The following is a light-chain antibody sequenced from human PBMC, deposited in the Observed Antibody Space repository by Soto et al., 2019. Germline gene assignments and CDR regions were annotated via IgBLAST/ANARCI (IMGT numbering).Light chain of an antibody. Sequence: DIQMTQSPSSLSASVGDRVTITCQASQDIYIYLNWFQQKPGKAPKLLIYDASNLEAGVPSRFSGSGSGTGFTFTISSLQPEDIATYYCQQDDDLPYAFGQGTKLEIK. CDR3: QQDDDLPYA. V-gene: IGKV1-33*01. J-gene: IGKJ2*01. CDR2: DAS. CDR1: QDIYIY.